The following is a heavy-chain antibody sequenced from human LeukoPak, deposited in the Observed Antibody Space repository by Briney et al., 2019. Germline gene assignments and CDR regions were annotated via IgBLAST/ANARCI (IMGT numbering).Heavy chain of an antibody. CDR1: GGSFSGYY. V-gene: IGHV4-34*01. J-gene: IGHJ4*02. CDR3: ARGLKLSY. CDR2: INHSGST. Sequence: SETLSLTCAVYGGSFSGYYWSWMPQPPGKGLEGIGEINHSGSTNYNPSLKSRVTISVDTSKNQFSLKLSSVTAADTAVYYCARGLKLSYWGQGTLVTVSS.